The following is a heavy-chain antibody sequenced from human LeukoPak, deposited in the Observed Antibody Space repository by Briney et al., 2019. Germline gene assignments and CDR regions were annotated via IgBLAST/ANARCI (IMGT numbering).Heavy chain of an antibody. CDR3: ARLLLKDIVVVPAAPADY. J-gene: IGHJ4*02. Sequence: SETLSLTCTVSGGSISSGDYYWSWIRQPPGKGLEWIGYIYYSGSTYYNPSLKSRVTISVDTSKDQFSLKLSSVTAADTAVHYCARLLLKDIVVVPAAPADYWGQGTLVTVSS. V-gene: IGHV4-30-4*08. CDR2: IYYSGST. D-gene: IGHD2-2*01. CDR1: GGSISSGDYY.